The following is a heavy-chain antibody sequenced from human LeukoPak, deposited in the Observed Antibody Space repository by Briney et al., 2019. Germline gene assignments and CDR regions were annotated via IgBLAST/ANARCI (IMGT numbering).Heavy chain of an antibody. CDR1: GGSISSSIHY. V-gene: IGHV4-39*01. Sequence: KPSETLSLTCIVSGGSISSSIHYWGWIRQPPGKGLEWIGSIYSSGSTYYSPSLKSRVTISVDTSKNQFSLKLRSVTAADTAVYHCARHWAYCSGGTCYSFDDWGQGTLVTVSS. D-gene: IGHD2-15*01. CDR3: ARHWAYCSGGTCYSFDD. CDR2: IYSSGST. J-gene: IGHJ4*02.